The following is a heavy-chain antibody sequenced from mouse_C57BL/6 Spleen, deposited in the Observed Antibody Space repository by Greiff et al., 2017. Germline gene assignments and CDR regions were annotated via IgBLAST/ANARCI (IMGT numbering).Heavy chain of an antibody. D-gene: IGHD3-2*02. CDR1: GYSFTSYW. J-gene: IGHJ4*01. CDR3: GREGTAQAGGRDY. V-gene: IGHV1-7*01. CDR2: INPSSGNH. Sequence: QVQLQQSGAELAKPGASVKLSCKASGYSFTSYWMHWVKQRPGQGLEWIGYINPSSGNHKSNQQFKDKATLTADKSSSTSYMQLSSLTYEDSADYYCGREGTAQAGGRDYWGQGTSVTVSS.